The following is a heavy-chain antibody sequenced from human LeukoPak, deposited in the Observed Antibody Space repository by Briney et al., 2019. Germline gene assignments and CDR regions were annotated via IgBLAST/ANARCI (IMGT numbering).Heavy chain of an antibody. J-gene: IGHJ4*02. CDR2: ISGSGGNT. CDR3: AKASTPLDY. V-gene: IGHV3-23*01. Sequence: GGSLRLSCEVSKFTFNSYAMSWVRQAPGKGLEWVSGISGSGGNTYYAESVEGRFSISRDNSKNTLYLQMNSLRAEDTAVYYCAKASTPLDYWGQGTLVTVSS. CDR1: KFTFNSYA.